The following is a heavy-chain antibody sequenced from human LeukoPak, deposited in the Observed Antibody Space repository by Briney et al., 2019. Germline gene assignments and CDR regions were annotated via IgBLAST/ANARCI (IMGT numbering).Heavy chain of an antibody. J-gene: IGHJ3*02. D-gene: IGHD3-22*01. V-gene: IGHV4-4*07. CDR1: GGSISSYY. Sequence: SETLSLTCTVSGGSISSYYWSWIRQPAGKGLEWIGRIYTSGGANYNPSLKSRVTMSIDTSKNQFSLKLSSVTAADTAVYYCARVYSSGYFAGAFDIWGQGTMVTVSS. CDR3: ARVYSSGYFAGAFDI. CDR2: IYTSGGA.